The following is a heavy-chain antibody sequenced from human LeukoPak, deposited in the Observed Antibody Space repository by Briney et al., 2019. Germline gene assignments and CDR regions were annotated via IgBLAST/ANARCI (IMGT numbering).Heavy chain of an antibody. CDR2: ISGSGGST. Sequence: QAGGPLRLSCAASGFTFSSYAMSWVRQAPGKGLEWVSAISGSGGSTYYADSVKGRFTISRDNSKNTPYLQMNSLRAEDTAVYYCAKAGSGYYFDYWGQGTLVTVSS. CDR3: AKAGSGYYFDY. J-gene: IGHJ4*02. D-gene: IGHD1-1*01. V-gene: IGHV3-23*01. CDR1: GFTFSSYA.